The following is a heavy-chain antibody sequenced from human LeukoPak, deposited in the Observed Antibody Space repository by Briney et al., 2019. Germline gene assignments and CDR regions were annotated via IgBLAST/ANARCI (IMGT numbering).Heavy chain of an antibody. CDR3: ARDLEGPPHIAVAGSLHDAFDI. D-gene: IGHD6-19*01. V-gene: IGHV1-18*01. CDR2: ISAYNGNT. Sequence: ASVKVSCKASGYTFTSYGISWVRQAPGQGLEWMGWISAYNGNTNYAQKLQGRATMTTDTSTSTAYMKLRSLRSDDTAVYYCARDLEGPPHIAVAGSLHDAFDIWGQGTMVTVSS. J-gene: IGHJ3*02. CDR1: GYTFTSYG.